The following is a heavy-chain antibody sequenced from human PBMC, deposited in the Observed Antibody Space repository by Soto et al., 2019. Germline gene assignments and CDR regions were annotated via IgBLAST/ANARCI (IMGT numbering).Heavy chain of an antibody. CDR3: ARGPYYDPIHYFDY. V-gene: IGHV3-30*03. Sequence: PGGSLRLSCTASGFMLGSHGMHWVRQAPGKGLEWVAFVSDEGSDKFYADSVKGRVTVSRDNSKNTLYLQMGSLRAEDMAVYYCARGPYYDPIHYFDYWGQGALVTVSS. J-gene: IGHJ4*02. CDR2: VSDEGSDK. D-gene: IGHD3-3*01. CDR1: GFMLGSHG.